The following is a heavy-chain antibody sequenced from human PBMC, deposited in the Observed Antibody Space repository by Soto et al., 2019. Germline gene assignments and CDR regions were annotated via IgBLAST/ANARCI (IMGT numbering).Heavy chain of an antibody. CDR1: GFTFRNYA. J-gene: IGHJ4*02. D-gene: IGHD1-26*01. CDR3: ARSRNSAVADSFDF. V-gene: IGHV3-30*04. Sequence: LRLSCAASGFTFRNYAIHWVRQAPGKGLEWVAVISRDGSHKYYLDSVKGRFTISRDNSKDTVNLLMNSLRDDDSAMYYCARSRNSAVADSFDFWGQGTLVTVSS. CDR2: ISRDGSHK.